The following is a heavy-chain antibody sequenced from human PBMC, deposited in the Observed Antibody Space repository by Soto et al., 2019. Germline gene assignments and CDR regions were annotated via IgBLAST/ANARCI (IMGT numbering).Heavy chain of an antibody. CDR2: SSNSGTYT. CDR1: GFTFSDYY. Sequence: PGGSLRLSCVASGFTFSDYYMSWVRQAPGKGLEWLSYSSNSGTYTKYAGSVNGRFSISRDNAKNSLYLQSNGLRGEDTAIYYCARSGDNYNVLDYWGQGTPVTVSA. V-gene: IGHV3-11*06. D-gene: IGHD3-10*02. J-gene: IGHJ4*02. CDR3: ARSGDNYNVLDY.